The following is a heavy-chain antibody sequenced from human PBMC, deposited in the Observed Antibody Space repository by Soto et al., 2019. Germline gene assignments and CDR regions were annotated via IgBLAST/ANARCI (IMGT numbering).Heavy chain of an antibody. J-gene: IGHJ6*02. CDR3: AREYSSGYYYYGMDV. V-gene: IGHV3-48*03. CDR2: ISSSGSTI. D-gene: IGHD6-19*01. CDR1: GFTFSSYE. Sequence: PGGSLRLSCAASGFTFSSYEMNWVRQAPGKGLEWVSYISSSGSTIYYADSVKGRFTISRDNAKNSLYLQMNSLRAEDTAVYYCAREYSSGYYYYGMDVWGQGTTVTVSS.